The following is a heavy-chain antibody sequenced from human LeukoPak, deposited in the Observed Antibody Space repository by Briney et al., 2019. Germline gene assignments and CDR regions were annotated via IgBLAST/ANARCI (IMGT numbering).Heavy chain of an antibody. Sequence: GGSLRLSCAASGFTFSSYAMSWVRQAPGKGLEWVSAISGSGGSTYYADSVKGRFTISRDNSKNTLYLQMNSLRAEDTAVYYCAKESWEERITMIRGVITKSSHFDYWGQGTLVTVSS. CDR2: ISGSGGST. CDR3: AKESWEERITMIRGVITKSSHFDY. D-gene: IGHD3-10*01. CDR1: GFTFSSYA. J-gene: IGHJ4*02. V-gene: IGHV3-23*01.